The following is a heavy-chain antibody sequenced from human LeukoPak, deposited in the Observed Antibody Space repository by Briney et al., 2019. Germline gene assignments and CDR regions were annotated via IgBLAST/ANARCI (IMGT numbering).Heavy chain of an antibody. CDR3: ARRIVGGHLGDY. J-gene: IGHJ4*02. CDR2: ISAKNGNK. D-gene: IGHD1-26*01. Sequence: ASVKVSCKASGYTFTNYGMSWVRQAPGQGLEWMGWISAKNGNKDYAQKFQGRVTMEVDTSTSTAYMELRSLRSDDTAVYYCARRIVGGHLGDYWGQGTLVTVSS. V-gene: IGHV1-18*01. CDR1: GYTFTNYG.